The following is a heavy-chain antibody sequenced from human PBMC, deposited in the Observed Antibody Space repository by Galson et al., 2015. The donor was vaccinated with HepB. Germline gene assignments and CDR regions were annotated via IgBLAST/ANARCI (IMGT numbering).Heavy chain of an antibody. Sequence: SLRLSCAASGFTFSSYAMHWVRQAPGKGLEWVAVISYDGSNKYYADSVKGRFTISRDNSKNTLYLQMNSLRAEDTAVYYCARKAPPGYCSGGSCYPEYFQHWGQGTLVTVSS. J-gene: IGHJ1*01. V-gene: IGHV3-30-3*01. CDR1: GFTFSSYA. CDR2: ISYDGSNK. D-gene: IGHD2-15*01. CDR3: ARKAPPGYCSGGSCYPEYFQH.